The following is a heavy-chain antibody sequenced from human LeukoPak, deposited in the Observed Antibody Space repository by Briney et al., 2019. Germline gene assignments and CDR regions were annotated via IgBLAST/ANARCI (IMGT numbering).Heavy chain of an antibody. CDR2: TYYRSKWYN. D-gene: IGHD3-10*01. J-gene: IGHJ3*02. Sequence: SQTLSLTCAISGDSVSSNSAAWNWIRQSPSRGLEWLGRTYYRSKWYNDYAVSVKSRITINTATSTNQFSLQLHSVTPEDTAVYYCSRVHKAFDGARDTFDIWGQGTMVTVSS. CDR3: SRVHKAFDGARDTFDI. V-gene: IGHV6-1*01. CDR1: GDSVSSNSAA.